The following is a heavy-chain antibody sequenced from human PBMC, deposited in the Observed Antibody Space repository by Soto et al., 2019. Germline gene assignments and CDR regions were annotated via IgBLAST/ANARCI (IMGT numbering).Heavy chain of an antibody. CDR2: IIPIFGTA. V-gene: IGHV1-69*13. CDR3: ARFYYYDSSGPAYYFDY. J-gene: IGHJ4*02. CDR1: GGSFSSYA. Sequence: SVKVSCKASGGSFSSYASSWVRQAPGEGLEWMGGIIPIFGTANYAQKFQGRVTITADESTSTAYMELSSLRSEDTAVYYCARFYYYDSSGPAYYFDYWGQGTLVTVSS. D-gene: IGHD3-22*01.